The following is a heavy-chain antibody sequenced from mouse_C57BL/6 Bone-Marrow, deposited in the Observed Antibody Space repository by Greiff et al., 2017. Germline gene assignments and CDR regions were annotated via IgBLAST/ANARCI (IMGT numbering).Heavy chain of an antibody. Sequence: QVQLKQSGAELARPGASVKLSCKASGYTFTSYGISWVKQRTGQGLEWIGEIYPRSGNTYYNEKFKGKATLTADKSSSTAYMVRRSLTSEDSAVYFCARGDWARVDVWGTGTTVTVSS. D-gene: IGHD4-1*01. V-gene: IGHV1-81*01. CDR1: GYTFTSYG. CDR2: IYPRSGNT. J-gene: IGHJ1*03. CDR3: ARGDWARVDV.